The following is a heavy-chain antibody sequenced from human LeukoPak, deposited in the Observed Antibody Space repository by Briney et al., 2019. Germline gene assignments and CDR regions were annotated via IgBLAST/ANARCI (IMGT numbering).Heavy chain of an antibody. CDR1: GYTFTSYD. V-gene: IGHV1-8*01. CDR2: MNPNSGNT. J-gene: IGHJ6*02. Sequence: ASVKVSCKASGYTFTSYDINWVRQATGQGLEWMGWMNPNSGNTGYAQKFQGRVTMTRNTPISTAYMELSSLRSEDTAVYYCSVLAATPRGMDVWGQGTTVTVSS. D-gene: IGHD2-15*01. CDR3: SVLAATPRGMDV.